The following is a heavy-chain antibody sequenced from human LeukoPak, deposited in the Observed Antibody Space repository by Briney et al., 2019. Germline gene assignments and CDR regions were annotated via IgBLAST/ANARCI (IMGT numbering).Heavy chain of an antibody. CDR1: GYTFTGYY. D-gene: IGHD6-13*01. V-gene: IGHV1-2*02. CDR3: ARKHQQLRYFQH. J-gene: IGHJ1*01. CDR2: INPNSGGT. Sequence: ASVKVSCKASGYTFTGYYMHWVRQAPGQGLEWMGWINPNSGGTNYAQKFQGRVTMTRDTSTSTVYMELSSLRSEDTAVYYCARKHQQLRYFQHWGQGTLVTVSS.